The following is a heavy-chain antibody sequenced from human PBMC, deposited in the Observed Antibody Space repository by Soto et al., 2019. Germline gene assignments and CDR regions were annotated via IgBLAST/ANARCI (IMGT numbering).Heavy chain of an antibody. V-gene: IGHV4-31*03. D-gene: IGHD5-18*01. Sequence: QVQLQESGPGLVKPSQTLSLTCTVSGGSINSGGYCWSWIRQHPGKGLDWIGCISYGGSTSYHPSLKSRVTISVGTSKNQFSLKLTSVTAADTAVYYCSRGILVWGQGALITVSS. CDR1: GGSINSGGYC. J-gene: IGHJ4*02. CDR2: ISYGGST. CDR3: SRGILV.